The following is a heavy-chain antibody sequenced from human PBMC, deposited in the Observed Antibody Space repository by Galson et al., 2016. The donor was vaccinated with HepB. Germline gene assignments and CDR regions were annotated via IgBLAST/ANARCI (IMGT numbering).Heavy chain of an antibody. J-gene: IGHJ4*02. CDR2: MSPSGDST. CDR3: ARDSSAYGPDY. D-gene: IGHD3-10*01. CDR1: GYTFTNYY. Sequence: SVKVSCKASGYTFTNYYIHWVRQAPGQGLEWMGQMSPSGDSTRFRGRLTMTRDTSTRTVYMELSSLISEDTAVYYCARDSSAYGPDYWGQGTLVTVSS. V-gene: IGHV1-46*01.